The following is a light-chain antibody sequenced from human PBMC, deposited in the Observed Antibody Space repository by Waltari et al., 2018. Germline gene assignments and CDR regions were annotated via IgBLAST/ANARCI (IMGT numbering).Light chain of an antibody. CDR2: AAS. CDR3: QQSYTTPWT. V-gene: IGKV1-39*01. Sequence: DIQVTQSPSSLSASVGDRVTITCRASQTISIYLNWYQQKPVKAPKVLIYAASNLQGGVPSRFSGSGSGTDFTLTISSLQPEDFATYYCQQSYTTPWTFGQGTKVEIK. CDR1: QTISIY. J-gene: IGKJ1*01.